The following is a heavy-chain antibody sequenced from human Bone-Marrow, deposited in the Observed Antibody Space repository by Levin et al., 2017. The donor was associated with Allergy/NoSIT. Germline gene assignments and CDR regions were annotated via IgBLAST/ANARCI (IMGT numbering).Heavy chain of an antibody. V-gene: IGHV4-30-4*01. D-gene: IGHD3-22*01. J-gene: IGHJ4*02. Sequence: SETLSLTCTVSGGSISSGDYYWSWIRQPPGKGLEWIGYIYYSGSTYYNPSLKSRVTISVDTSKNQFSLKLSSVTAADTAVYYCARERSSGYVDYWGQGTLVTVSS. CDR3: ARERSSGYVDY. CDR2: IYYSGST. CDR1: GGSISSGDYY.